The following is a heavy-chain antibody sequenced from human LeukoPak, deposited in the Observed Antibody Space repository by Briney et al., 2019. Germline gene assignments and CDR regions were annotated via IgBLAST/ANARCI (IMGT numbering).Heavy chain of an antibody. CDR2: INPNSGGT. CDR1: GYTSTGYY. V-gene: IGHV1-2*04. Sequence: GASVTVSCKASGYTSTGYYMHWVRQAPGQGLEWMGWINPNSGGTNYAQKFQGWVTMTRDTSISTAYMELSRLRSDDTAVYYCARGIGSWYPHFDYWGQGTLVTVSS. CDR3: ARGIGSWYPHFDY. D-gene: IGHD6-13*01. J-gene: IGHJ4*02.